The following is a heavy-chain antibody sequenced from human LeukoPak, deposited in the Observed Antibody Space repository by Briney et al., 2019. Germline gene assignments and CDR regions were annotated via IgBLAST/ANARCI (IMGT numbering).Heavy chain of an antibody. CDR1: GDSVSSNNVA. CDR2: TFYRSKWYF. Sequence: SQTLSLTCAISGDSVSSNNVAWNWIRQSPSRGLEWLGRTFYRSKWYFDYAESVKSRITIYPDTSKNQFSLQLKSVTPEETAVYYCAQGWDLNSWGQGTLVTVSS. CDR3: AQGWDLNS. D-gene: IGHD1-26*01. J-gene: IGHJ4*02. V-gene: IGHV6-1*01.